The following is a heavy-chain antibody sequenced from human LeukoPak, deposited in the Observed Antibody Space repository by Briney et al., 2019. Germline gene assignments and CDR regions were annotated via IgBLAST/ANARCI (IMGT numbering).Heavy chain of an antibody. D-gene: IGHD5-12*01. CDR3: ARGPSGYHNT. V-gene: IGHV3-48*01. Sequence: GGSLRLSCAASGFTFSSYGMTWVRQAPGKGLEWVSYISSSSSTIYYADSVKGRFTISRDNAKNSLYLQMNSLRAEDTAVYYCARGPSGYHNTGGQGTLVTVSS. J-gene: IGHJ4*02. CDR1: GFTFSSYG. CDR2: ISSSSSTI.